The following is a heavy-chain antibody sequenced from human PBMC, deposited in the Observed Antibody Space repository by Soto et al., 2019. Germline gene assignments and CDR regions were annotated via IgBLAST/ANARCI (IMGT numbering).Heavy chain of an antibody. CDR2: IIPILGIA. Sequence: GASVKVSCKASGGTFSSYTISWVRQAPGQGLEWMGRIIPILGIANYAQKFQGRVTITADKSTSTAYMELRSLRSDDTAVYYCARESSSSCHDYWGQGTLVTVSS. CDR3: ARESSSSCHDY. J-gene: IGHJ4*02. D-gene: IGHD6-13*01. V-gene: IGHV1-69*04. CDR1: GGTFSSYT.